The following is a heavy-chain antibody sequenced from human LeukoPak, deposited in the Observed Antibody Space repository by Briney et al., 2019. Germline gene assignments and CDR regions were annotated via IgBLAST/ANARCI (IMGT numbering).Heavy chain of an antibody. CDR1: GGTFSSYA. D-gene: IGHD1-26*01. CDR3: AREPLDPSGSYYYYYYMDV. V-gene: IGHV1-69*05. J-gene: IGHJ6*03. CDR2: IIPIFGTA. Sequence: SVKVSCKASGGTFSSYAISWVRQAPGQGLEWMGGIIPIFGTANYAQKFQGRVTITTDESTSTAYMELSSLRSEDTAVYYCAREPLDPSGSYYYYYYMDVWGKGTTVTVSS.